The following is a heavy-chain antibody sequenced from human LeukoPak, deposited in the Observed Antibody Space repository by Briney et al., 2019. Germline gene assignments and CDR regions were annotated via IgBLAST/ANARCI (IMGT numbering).Heavy chain of an antibody. V-gene: IGHV4-39*01. CDR1: GGSIISSSYY. J-gene: IGHJ3*02. D-gene: IGHD2/OR15-2a*01. CDR3: ARSLRNQIWYDAFDI. Sequence: SETLSLTCTVSGGSIISSSYYWGWIRQPPGKGLAWIGSIYYSGSTYYNPSLKSRVTISVDTSKNQFSLKLSSVTAADTAVYYCARSLRNQIWYDAFDIWGQGTIVTASS. CDR2: IYYSGST.